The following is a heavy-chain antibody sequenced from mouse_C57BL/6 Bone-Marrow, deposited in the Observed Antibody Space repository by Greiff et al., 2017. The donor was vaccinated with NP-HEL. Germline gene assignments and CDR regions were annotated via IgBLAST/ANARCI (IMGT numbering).Heavy chain of an antibody. CDR2: IHPSDSDT. V-gene: IGHV1-74*01. D-gene: IGHD1-1*01. Sequence: QVQLQQPGAELVKPGASVKVSCKASGYTFTSDWMHWVKQRPGQGLEWIGRIHPSDSDTNYNQKFKGKATLTVDKSSSTAYMQLSSLTSEDSAVYYCAIPPLQRCGSSRGWYFDVWGTGTTVTVSS. J-gene: IGHJ1*03. CDR3: AIPPLQRCGSSRGWYFDV. CDR1: GYTFTSDW.